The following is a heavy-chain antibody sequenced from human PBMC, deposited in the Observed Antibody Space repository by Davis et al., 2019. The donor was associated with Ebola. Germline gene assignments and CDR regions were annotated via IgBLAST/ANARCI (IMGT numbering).Heavy chain of an antibody. CDR3: ARVLGFGVVIKYYYYGMDV. CDR1: GGSFSGYY. V-gene: IGHV4-34*01. J-gene: IGHJ6*02. D-gene: IGHD3-3*01. CDR2: INHGGST. Sequence: MPSETLSLTCAVYGGSFSGYYWSWIRQPPGKGLEWIGEINHGGSTNYNPSLKSRVTISVDTSKNQFSLKLSSVTAADTAVYYCARVLGFGVVIKYYYYGMDVWGQGTTVTVSS.